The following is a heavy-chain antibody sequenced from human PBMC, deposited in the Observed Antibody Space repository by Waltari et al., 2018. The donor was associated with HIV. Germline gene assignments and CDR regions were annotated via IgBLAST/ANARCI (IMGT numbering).Heavy chain of an antibody. Sequence: QVQLVESGGGVVQPGTSLRLSCAASGFTFSVYGMHWVRQAPGKGREWIACRSYDRSNKYYAGNGKGRFTISRDNYKKTVYMQMNSLGAEDTAVYYCAKDRGFFQAGYSIIWGQGTLVTVSS. J-gene: IGHJ4*02. D-gene: IGHD6-13*01. CDR2: RSYDRSNK. CDR1: GFTFSVYG. V-gene: IGHV3-30*18. CDR3: AKDRGFFQAGYSII.